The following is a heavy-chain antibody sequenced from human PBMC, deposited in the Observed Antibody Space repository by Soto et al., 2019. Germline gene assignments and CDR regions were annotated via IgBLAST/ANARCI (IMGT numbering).Heavy chain of an antibody. CDR2: IYYSGST. J-gene: IGHJ3*02. CDR3: ARVLICSGGSCYADAFDI. V-gene: IGHV4-59*01. Sequence: PSETLSLTCTVSGGSISSYYWSWIRQPPGKGLEWIGYIYYSGSTNYNPSLKSRVTISVDTSKNQFSLKLSSVTAADTAVYYCARVLICSGGSCYADAFDIWGQGTMVTVSS. CDR1: GGSISSYY. D-gene: IGHD2-15*01.